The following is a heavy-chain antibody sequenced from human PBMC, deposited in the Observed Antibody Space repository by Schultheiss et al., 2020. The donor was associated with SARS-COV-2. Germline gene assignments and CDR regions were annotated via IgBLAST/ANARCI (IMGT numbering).Heavy chain of an antibody. J-gene: IGHJ4*02. V-gene: IGHV4-34*01. CDR3: ARDGYSYGTFGY. Sequence: SETLSLTCAVYGGSFSGYYWSWIRQPPGKGLEWIGSIYHSGSTYYNPSLKSRVTISVDTSKNQFSLKLSSVTASDTAVYFCARDGYSYGTFGYWGQGTLVTVSS. CDR1: GGSFSGYY. CDR2: IYHSGST. D-gene: IGHD5-18*01.